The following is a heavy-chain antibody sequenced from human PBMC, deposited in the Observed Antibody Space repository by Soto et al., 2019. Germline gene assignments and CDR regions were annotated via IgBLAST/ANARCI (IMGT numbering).Heavy chain of an antibody. Sequence: SETLSLTCPVSCGSISNHYWSWIRQPPGKGLEWIGYIYYNGNTNYNPSLKSRVTMSVDTSKNRFSLKLSSVTAADTAVYYCARSNWYYEYWGQGTLVNVSS. V-gene: IGHV4-59*11. J-gene: IGHJ4*02. CDR3: ARSNWYYEY. D-gene: IGHD7-27*01. CDR1: CGSISNHY. CDR2: IYYNGNT.